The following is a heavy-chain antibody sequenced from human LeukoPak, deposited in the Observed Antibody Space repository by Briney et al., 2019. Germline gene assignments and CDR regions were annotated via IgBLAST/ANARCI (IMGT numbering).Heavy chain of an antibody. Sequence: GGSLRLSCAASGFTFSSYEMNWVRQAPGKGLEWVSYISSGGDTIYYADSVKGRFTISRDNAKNSLYLQMNSLRAEDTAVYYCAREAYCRATSCRRYYYYYYMDVWGKGTTVTISS. D-gene: IGHD2-2*01. CDR2: ISSGGDTI. CDR1: GFTFSSYE. V-gene: IGHV3-48*03. CDR3: AREAYCRATSCRRYYYYYYMDV. J-gene: IGHJ6*03.